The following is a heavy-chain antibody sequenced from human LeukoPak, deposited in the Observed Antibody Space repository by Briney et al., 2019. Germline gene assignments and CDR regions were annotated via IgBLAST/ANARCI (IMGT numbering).Heavy chain of an antibody. J-gene: IGHJ4*02. CDR1: GDTFTNYA. D-gene: IGHD3-22*01. Sequence: ASVKVSCKTSGDTFTNYAMNWVRQAPGQGLEWMGWINPNSGGTNYAQKFQGRVTMTRDTSISTAYMELSRLRSDDTAVYYCARYYYDSSGFDYWGQGTLVTVSS. V-gene: IGHV1-2*02. CDR3: ARYYYDSSGFDY. CDR2: INPNSGGT.